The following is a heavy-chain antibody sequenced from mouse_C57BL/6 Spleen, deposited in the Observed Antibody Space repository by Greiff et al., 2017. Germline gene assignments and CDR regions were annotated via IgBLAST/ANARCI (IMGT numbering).Heavy chain of an antibody. V-gene: IGHV1-52*01. Sequence: QVQLQQPGAELVRPGSSVQLSCKASGYTFTSYWMHWVKQRPIQGLEWIGNIDPSDSETHYNQKFKDKATLTVDKSSSTAYMQLSSLTSEDSAVYYCARSLYYGSSYWYFDVWGTGTTVTVSS. CDR1: GYTFTSYW. D-gene: IGHD1-1*01. J-gene: IGHJ1*03. CDR3: ARSLYYGSSYWYFDV. CDR2: IDPSDSET.